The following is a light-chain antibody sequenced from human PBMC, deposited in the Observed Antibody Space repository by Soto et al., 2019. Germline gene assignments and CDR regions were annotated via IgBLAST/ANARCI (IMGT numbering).Light chain of an antibody. V-gene: IGLV1-47*01. J-gene: IGLJ3*02. CDR2: RHN. Sequence: QAVVTQPPSASGTPGQRVTISCSGTSSNIGSNFVYWYQQLLGTAPKLLIYRHNQRPSGVPDRFSGSKSGTSASLAISGLRSEDEADYYCAAWDDSLSAWVFGGGTKLTVL. CDR1: SSNIGSNF. CDR3: AAWDDSLSAWV.